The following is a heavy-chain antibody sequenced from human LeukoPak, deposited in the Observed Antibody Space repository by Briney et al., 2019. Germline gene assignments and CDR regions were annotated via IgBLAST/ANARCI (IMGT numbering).Heavy chain of an antibody. CDR1: GGSFSGYY. CDR2: INHSEIT. V-gene: IGHV4-34*01. D-gene: IGHD2-21*02. Sequence: PSETLSLTCAVYGGSFSGYYWSWIRQPPGKGLEWIGEINHSEITNCNPSLKSRVTISVDTSKNQFSLKLSSVTAADTAVYYCARGHSSVVTAIPYYFDYWGQGTLVTVSS. J-gene: IGHJ4*02. CDR3: ARGHSSVVTAIPYYFDY.